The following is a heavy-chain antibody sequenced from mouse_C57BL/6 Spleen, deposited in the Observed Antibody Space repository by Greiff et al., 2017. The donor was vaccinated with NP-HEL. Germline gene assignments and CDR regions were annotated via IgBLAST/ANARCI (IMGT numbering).Heavy chain of an antibody. Sequence: EVNVVESGGGLVKPGGSLKLSCAASGFTFSSYAMSWVRQTPEKRLEWVATISDGGSYTYYPDNVKGRFTISRDNAKNNLYLQMGHLKSEDTAMYYCARDGAGWFAYWGQGTRVTVSA. D-gene: IGHD2-3*01. V-gene: IGHV5-4*03. CDR3: ARDGAGWFAY. CDR2: ISDGGSYT. J-gene: IGHJ3*01. CDR1: GFTFSSYA.